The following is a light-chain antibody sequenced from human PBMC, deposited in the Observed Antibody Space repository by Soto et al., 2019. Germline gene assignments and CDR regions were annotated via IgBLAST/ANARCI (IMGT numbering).Light chain of an antibody. CDR2: GAS. V-gene: IGKV3-15*01. J-gene: IGKJ1*01. Sequence: EIVMPQSPDTLSVSPGDRATLSCRASESVGTNVAWFQQRPGQAPRLLIYGASTRVAAIPDRFSGSGSETTFTLTIRNPQYEEVSICQSHQCIRRTFGQGTKVELK. CDR1: ESVGTN. CDR3: HQCIRRT.